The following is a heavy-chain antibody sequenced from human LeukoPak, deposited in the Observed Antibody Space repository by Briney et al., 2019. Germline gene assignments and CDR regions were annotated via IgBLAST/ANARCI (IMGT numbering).Heavy chain of an antibody. CDR3: ARTVTRLWYFDY. Sequence: KFQGRVTITRDTSASTAYMELSSLRSEDTAVYCCARTVTRLWYFDYWGQGTLVTVSS. J-gene: IGHJ4*02. D-gene: IGHD2-21*01. V-gene: IGHV1-3*01.